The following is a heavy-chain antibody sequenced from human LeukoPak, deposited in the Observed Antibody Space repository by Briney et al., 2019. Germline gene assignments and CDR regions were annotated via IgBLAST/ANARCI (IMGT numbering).Heavy chain of an antibody. V-gene: IGHV3-23*01. CDR2: ISGSGGST. Sequence: PPGGSLRLSCAASRFTFSSYAMSWVRQAPGKGLEWVSAISGSGGSTYYADSVKGRFTISRDNSKNTLYLQMNSLRAEDTAVYYCAKIPMITFGGVIYYFDYWGQGTLVTVSS. J-gene: IGHJ4*02. D-gene: IGHD3-16*02. CDR1: RFTFSSYA. CDR3: AKIPMITFGGVIYYFDY.